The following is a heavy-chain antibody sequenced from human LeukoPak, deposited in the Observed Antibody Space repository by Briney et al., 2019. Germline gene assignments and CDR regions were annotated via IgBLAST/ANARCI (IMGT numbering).Heavy chain of an antibody. CDR3: ASRALAGEFDY. Sequence: GGSLRLSCAASGFAFSYYGMHWVRHAPGKGLEWVAVISHDGSNIHYGDSVKGRFTISRDNSKNTVYLQMNSLRAEDTAVYYCASRALAGEFDYWGQGTLVTVSS. CDR2: ISHDGSNI. V-gene: IGHV3-30*03. CDR1: GFAFSYYG. D-gene: IGHD1-1*01. J-gene: IGHJ4*02.